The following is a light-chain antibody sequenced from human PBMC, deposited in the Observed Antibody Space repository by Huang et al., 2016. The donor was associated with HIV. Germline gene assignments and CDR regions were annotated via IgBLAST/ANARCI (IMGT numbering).Light chain of an antibody. CDR3: QQRRNWPIT. V-gene: IGKV3-11*01. Sequence: EIVLTQSPATLSLSPGERVTLSCRASQSVNSELGWYQQRPGQAPRLLIYDASNTANGIPGRFSGSGFGTDFTLTISSLEPEDFAVYYCQQRRNWPITFGQGTRLEIK. J-gene: IGKJ5*01. CDR1: QSVNSE. CDR2: DAS.